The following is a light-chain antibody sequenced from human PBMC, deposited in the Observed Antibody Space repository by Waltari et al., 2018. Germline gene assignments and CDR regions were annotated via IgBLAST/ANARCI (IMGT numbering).Light chain of an antibody. V-gene: IGKV2-30*02. CDR3: GQGTKFPWT. J-gene: IGKJ1*01. Sequence: DVVMTQSPLSLPITPGQPASISCRSSQSFLHSDGTTYLSWYQQKPGQPPRLLIYKVSNRDSGVPDRFSGSGAGTDFTLKISRVEAEDVGVYYCGQGTKFPWTFGQGTKVEIK. CDR2: KVS. CDR1: QSFLHSDGTTY.